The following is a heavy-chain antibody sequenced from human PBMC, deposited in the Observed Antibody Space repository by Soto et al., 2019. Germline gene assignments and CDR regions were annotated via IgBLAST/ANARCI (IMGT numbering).Heavy chain of an antibody. D-gene: IGHD6-13*01. J-gene: IGHJ5*02. CDR2: ISTGSSII. CDR3: ARGVAAAGTNWFDP. V-gene: IGHV3-48*01. Sequence: TGGSLRLSCAASGFTFSSYSRNWVRQAPGKGLEWVSYISTGSSIIYYADSVKGRFTISRDNAKNSLYLQMNSLRAEDTAVYFCARGVAAAGTNWFDPWGQGTLVTVSS. CDR1: GFTFSSYS.